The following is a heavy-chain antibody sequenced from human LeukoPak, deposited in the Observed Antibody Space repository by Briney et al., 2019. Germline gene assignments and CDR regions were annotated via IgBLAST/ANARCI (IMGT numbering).Heavy chain of an antibody. CDR2: ISYDGSNK. J-gene: IGHJ4*02. CDR3: AKARSSWYDFEADY. CDR1: GFTFSSYG. Sequence: ARSLRLSCAASGFTFSSYGMPWVRQAPGKGLEWVAVISYDGSNKYYADSVKGRFTISRDNSKNTLYLQMNSLRAEDTAVYYCAKARSSWYDFEADYWGQGTLVAVSS. D-gene: IGHD6-13*01. V-gene: IGHV3-30*18.